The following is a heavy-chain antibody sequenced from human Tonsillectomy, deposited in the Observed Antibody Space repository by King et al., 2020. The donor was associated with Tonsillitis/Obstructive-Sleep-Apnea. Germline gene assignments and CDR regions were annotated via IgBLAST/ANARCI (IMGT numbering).Heavy chain of an antibody. J-gene: IGHJ4*02. Sequence: VQLVESGGGLVQPGGSLRLSCAASGFTFSSYWMHWVRQAPGKGLVWVSRLNSDGSSRSYADSVKGRFTISRDNAKNTLYLQMNTLRAEDTAVYYCVRERSNYYVSSGLDYWGQGTLVTVSS. CDR1: GFTFSSYW. D-gene: IGHD3-22*01. CDR2: LNSDGSSR. CDR3: VRERSNYYVSSGLDY. V-gene: IGHV3-74*01.